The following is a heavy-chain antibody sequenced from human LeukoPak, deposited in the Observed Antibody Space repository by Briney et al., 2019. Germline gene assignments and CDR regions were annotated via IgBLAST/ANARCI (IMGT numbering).Heavy chain of an antibody. CDR2: INHSGST. CDR3: ARHFVATQDFDY. J-gene: IGHJ4*02. CDR1: GGSISSYY. Sequence: SETLSLTCTVSGGSISSYYWSWIRQPPGKGLEWIGEINHSGSTNYNPSLKSRVTISVDTSKNQFSLKLSSVTAADTAVYYCARHFVATQDFDYWGQGALVTVSS. V-gene: IGHV4-34*01. D-gene: IGHD1-26*01.